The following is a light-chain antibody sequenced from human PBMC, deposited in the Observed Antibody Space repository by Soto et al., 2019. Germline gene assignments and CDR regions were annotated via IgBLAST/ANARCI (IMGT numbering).Light chain of an antibody. J-gene: IGKJ2*01. CDR1: QSVGRN. CDR3: XQXXNRPLYT. Sequence: EIVMTQSPATLSVSPGERATLSCRASQSVGRNLAWYQQKPGQAPRLLIFDASARVTGIPARFSGSGSGTEFTLTISSLQSEDFAVYYCXQXXNRPLYTFXQGTKLEIK. CDR2: DAS. V-gene: IGKV3-15*01.